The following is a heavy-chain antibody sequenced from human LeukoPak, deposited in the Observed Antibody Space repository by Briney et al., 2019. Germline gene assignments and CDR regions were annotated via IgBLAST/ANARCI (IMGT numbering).Heavy chain of an antibody. D-gene: IGHD2-8*01. CDR1: GFTFRSYD. V-gene: IGHV3-48*02. CDR3: ARAGWSDY. Sequence: PGGSLRLSCEVSGFTFRSYDMNWVRQAPGKGLEWVSFISASSSTINYVDSVMGRFTISRDNAKNSLYLQMNSLRDEDTAVYYCARAGWSDYWGQGTLVTVSS. CDR2: ISASSSTI. J-gene: IGHJ4*02.